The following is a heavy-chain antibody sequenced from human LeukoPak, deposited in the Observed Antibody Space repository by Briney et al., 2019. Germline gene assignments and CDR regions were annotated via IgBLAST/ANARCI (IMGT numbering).Heavy chain of an antibody. Sequence: SMKVSCKASGGTFSSYAISWVRQAPGQGLEWMGRIIPIFGTANYAQKFQGRVTITADKSTSTAYMELSSLRSEDTAVYYCAREYYYDSSGYLGWFDPWGQGTLVTVSS. D-gene: IGHD3-22*01. CDR1: GGTFSSYA. J-gene: IGHJ5*02. CDR2: IIPIFGTA. CDR3: AREYYYDSSGYLGWFDP. V-gene: IGHV1-69*06.